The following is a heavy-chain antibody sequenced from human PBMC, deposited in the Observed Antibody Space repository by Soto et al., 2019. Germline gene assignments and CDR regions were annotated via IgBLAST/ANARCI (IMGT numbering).Heavy chain of an antibody. CDR1: GYTFTNFG. J-gene: IGHJ4*02. CDR2: ISPYNGNT. D-gene: IGHD4-17*01. CDR3: ARGRAYGDFYFDY. V-gene: IGHV1-18*01. Sequence: QVQLVQSGAEVKKPGASVKVSCKASGYTFTNFGINWVRQAPGLGLEWVGWISPYNGNTQTVEKLQGRVTMTTDTSTSTAYMELRSLRSDDTAVYYCARGRAYGDFYFDYWGQGTLVTVSS.